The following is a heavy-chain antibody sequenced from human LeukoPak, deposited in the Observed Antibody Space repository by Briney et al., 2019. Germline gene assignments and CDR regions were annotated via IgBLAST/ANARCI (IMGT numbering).Heavy chain of an antibody. V-gene: IGHV4-59*12. CDR2: IYYSGST. CDR3: ARAGRSGYYVGY. J-gene: IGHJ4*02. Sequence: SSETLSLTCTVSGGSISSYYWSWIRQPPGKGLEWIGYIYYSGSTNYNPSLKSRVTISVDTSKNQFSLKLSSVTAADTAVYYCARAGRSGYYVGYWGQGTLVTVSS. D-gene: IGHD3-3*01. CDR1: GGSISSYY.